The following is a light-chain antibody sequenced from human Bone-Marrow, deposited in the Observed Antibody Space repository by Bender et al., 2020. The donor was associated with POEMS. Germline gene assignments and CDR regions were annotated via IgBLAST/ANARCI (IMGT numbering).Light chain of an antibody. J-gene: IGLJ2*01. CDR3: CSYAGSNTLV. V-gene: IGLV2-14*03. Sequence: QSALTQPASVSGSPGQSITISCTGTSTDLGGYDYVSWYQQHPGKAPKLIIYDVNKRPSGVSHRFSGSKSGNTASLTISGLQAEDEADYCCCSYAGSNTLVFGAGTKLTVL. CDR1: STDLGGYDY. CDR2: DVN.